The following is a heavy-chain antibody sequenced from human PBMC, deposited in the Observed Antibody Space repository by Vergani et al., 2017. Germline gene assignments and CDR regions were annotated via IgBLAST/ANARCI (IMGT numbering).Heavy chain of an antibody. CDR1: GFSLSTSGMC. D-gene: IGHD3-10*01. CDR3: ARIRSGLYYYGSGSPGGMDV. Sequence: QVTLRESGPALVKPTQTLTLTCTFSGFSLSTSGMCVSWIRQPPGKALEWLALINWDDNKYYSTSLKTRRTISKDTSENQVVLTMTDMDPVDTATYDCARIRSGLYYYGSGSPGGMDVGGQGTTVTVSS. J-gene: IGHJ6*02. V-gene: IGHV2-70*01. CDR2: INWDDNK.